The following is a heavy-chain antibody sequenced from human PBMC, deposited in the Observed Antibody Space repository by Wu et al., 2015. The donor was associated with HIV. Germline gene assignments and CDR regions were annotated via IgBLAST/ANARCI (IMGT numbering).Heavy chain of an antibody. J-gene: IGHJ3*02. V-gene: IGHV1-46*03. CDR2: INPSENRV. D-gene: IGHD5-24*01. Sequence: EVKKPGASVKVSCKASGYTFTTYYIHWVRQAHGQGLEWVGVINPSENRVSYAQTFQGRVTMTRDTSTNTVYMELRSLKTEDTAVYFCANRNRVGNMEAFDIWGQGTKVIVSS. CDR1: GYTFTTYY. CDR3: ANRNRVGNMEAFDI.